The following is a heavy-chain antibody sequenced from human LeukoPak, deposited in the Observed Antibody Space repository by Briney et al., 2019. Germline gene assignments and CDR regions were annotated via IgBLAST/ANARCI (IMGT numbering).Heavy chain of an antibody. V-gene: IGHV3-74*01. CDR2: INEDGSIT. CDR3: GRDLGGRSGY. D-gene: IGHD1-26*01. CDR1: GFTFSEYW. J-gene: IGHJ4*02. Sequence: GGSLRLSCAASGFTFSEYWMHWVRQVPGEGLVWVSRINEDGSITNYADSVKGRFTISRDNAENTLYLQMNSLTAEDTAVYYCGRDLGGRSGYWGLGTLVTVSS.